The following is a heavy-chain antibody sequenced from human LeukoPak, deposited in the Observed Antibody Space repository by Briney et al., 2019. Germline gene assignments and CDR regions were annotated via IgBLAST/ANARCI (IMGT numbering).Heavy chain of an antibody. D-gene: IGHD1-1*01. CDR2: IDPSGGSR. CDR3: ARDKSGTTQGDSDY. J-gene: IGHJ4*02. V-gene: IGHV1-46*01. Sequence: ASVKVSCKASGYTFTRYYIHWVRQAPGQGLEWMGIIDPSGGSRSYAQKFQGRVIITRDTSTSTVYMELSSLRSEDTAVYYCARDKSGTTQGDSDYWGQGTLVTVSS. CDR1: GYTFTRYY.